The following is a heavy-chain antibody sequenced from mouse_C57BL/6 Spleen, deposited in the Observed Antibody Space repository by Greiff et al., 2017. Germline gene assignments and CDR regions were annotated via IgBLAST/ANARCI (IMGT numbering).Heavy chain of an antibody. D-gene: IGHD6-1*01. CDR2: IDPETGGT. Sequence: VQLQQSGAELVRPGASVTLSCKASGYTFTDYEMHWVKQTPVHGLEWIGAIDPETGGTAYNQKFKGKAILTADKSSSTAYMELRSLTSEDSAVYYCTRGGSSPAGFAYWGQGTLVTVSA. J-gene: IGHJ3*01. V-gene: IGHV1-15*01. CDR1: GYTFTDYE. CDR3: TRGGSSPAGFAY.